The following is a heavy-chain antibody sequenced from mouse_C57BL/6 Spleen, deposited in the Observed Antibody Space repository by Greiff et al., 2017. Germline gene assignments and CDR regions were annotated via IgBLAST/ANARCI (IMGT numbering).Heavy chain of an antibody. CDR2: IRIKANGHTT. Sequence: EVHLVESGGGLVQPGGSLSLSCAASGFTFTDYYMSWVRQPPGKALEWLGFIRIKANGHTTEYSASVKGRFTISSDNSQSILYLQMNALRAEDSATDYCARYHPWGGFAYWGQGTLVTVSA. V-gene: IGHV7-3*01. D-gene: IGHD4-1*01. CDR1: GFTFTDYY. J-gene: IGHJ3*01. CDR3: ARYHPWGGFAY.